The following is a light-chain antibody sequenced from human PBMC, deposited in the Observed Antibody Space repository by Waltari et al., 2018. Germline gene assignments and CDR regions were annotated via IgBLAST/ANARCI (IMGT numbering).Light chain of an antibody. CDR1: NSNIGIYS. CDR3: VTWDDGLDAWV. Sequence: QSVLTQSPSASGTPGQRVTISCSGGNSNIGIYSFTWYQQLPGMAPKLLIHSSSQRPSGVPDRFSGSKSGTSASLAISGLQSEDEADYYCVTWDDGLDAWVFGGGTKLTVL. V-gene: IGLV1-44*01. J-gene: IGLJ3*02. CDR2: SSS.